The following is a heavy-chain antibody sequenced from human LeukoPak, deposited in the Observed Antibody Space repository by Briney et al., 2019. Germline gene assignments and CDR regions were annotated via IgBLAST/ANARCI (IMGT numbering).Heavy chain of an antibody. D-gene: IGHD1-7*01. J-gene: IGHJ4*02. Sequence: ARYLRLSCAASGFTFSSYGMHWVRQAQGKRLEWVAVIWSDATTKYYADSVKGRFTISRDNSENTLYLQMNSLRAEDSAVYYCAREGPVPGTGPFDYWGQGALVTVPS. CDR3: AREGPVPGTGPFDY. CDR1: GFTFSSYG. V-gene: IGHV3-33*01. CDR2: IWSDATTK.